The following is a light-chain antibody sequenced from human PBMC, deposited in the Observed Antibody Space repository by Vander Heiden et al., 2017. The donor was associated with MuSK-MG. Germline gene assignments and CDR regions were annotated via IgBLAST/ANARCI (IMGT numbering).Light chain of an antibody. CDR3: QQSSDTPT. J-gene: IGKJ4*01. Sequence: DIQMTPSPSSLSASVGDRVTITCRADQSVGTFLNWYQQRPGTAPRLLIYAASILQSGVPSRFSGGGSGTHFTLTIDTLQSDDFATYFCQQSSDTPTFGGGTKVEIK. V-gene: IGKV1-39*01. CDR2: AAS. CDR1: QSVGTF.